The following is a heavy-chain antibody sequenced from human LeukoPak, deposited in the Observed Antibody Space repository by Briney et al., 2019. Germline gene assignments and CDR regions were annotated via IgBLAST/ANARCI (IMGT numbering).Heavy chain of an antibody. Sequence: GGSLRLSCAASGFTFSSYAMSWVRQAPGKGLEGVSAISGSGGSTYYADSVKGRFTISRDNSKNTLYLQMNSLRAEDTAVYYCANVLLRYDSSGYYGDYWGQGTLVTVSS. D-gene: IGHD3-22*01. CDR2: ISGSGGST. CDR3: ANVLLRYDSSGYYGDY. J-gene: IGHJ4*02. CDR1: GFTFSSYA. V-gene: IGHV3-23*01.